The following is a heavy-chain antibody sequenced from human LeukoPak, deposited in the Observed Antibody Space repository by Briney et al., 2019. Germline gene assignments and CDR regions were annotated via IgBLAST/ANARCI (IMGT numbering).Heavy chain of an antibody. CDR2: ISGSGGST. V-gene: IGHV3-23*01. Sequence: GGSLRLSCAASGFTFSSYAMSWVRQAPGKGLEWVSAISGSGGSTYYADSVKGRFTISRDNSKNTLYLQMNSLRAEDTAVYYCAKDILATMIVVVNTLDYWGQGTLVTVSS. CDR1: GFTFSSYA. J-gene: IGHJ4*02. D-gene: IGHD3-22*01. CDR3: AKDILATMIVVVNTLDY.